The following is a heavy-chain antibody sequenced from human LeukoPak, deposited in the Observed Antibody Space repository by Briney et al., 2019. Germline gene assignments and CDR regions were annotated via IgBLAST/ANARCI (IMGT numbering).Heavy chain of an antibody. CDR1: GGSISSGGYY. CDR2: IYYSGST. CDR3: ARGSGGDFWSGYSGWFDP. J-gene: IGHJ5*02. V-gene: IGHV4-31*03. D-gene: IGHD3-3*01. Sequence: PSQTLSLTCTVSGGSISSGGYYWSWIRQHPGKGLEWIGYIYYSGSTYYNPSLKSRVTISVDTSKNQFSLKLSSVTAADTAVYYCARGSGGDFWSGYSGWFDPWGQGTLVTVSS.